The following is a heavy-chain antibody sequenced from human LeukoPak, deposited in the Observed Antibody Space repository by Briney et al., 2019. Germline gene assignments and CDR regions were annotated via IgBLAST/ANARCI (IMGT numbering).Heavy chain of an antibody. CDR2: ISYYGSNK. V-gene: IGHV3-30*04. D-gene: IGHD2-15*01. CDR1: GFTFSSYA. Sequence: GGSLRLSCAASGFTFSSYAMHWVRQAPGKGLEWVAVISYYGSNKYYADSVKGRFTISRDNSKNTLYLQMNNLGADDTAVYCCAKDTGRFCSGDNCFPYWGQGTQVTVSS. J-gene: IGHJ4*02. CDR3: AKDTGRFCSGDNCFPY.